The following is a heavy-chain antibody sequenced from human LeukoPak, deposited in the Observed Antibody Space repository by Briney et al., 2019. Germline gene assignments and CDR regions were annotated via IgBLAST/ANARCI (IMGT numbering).Heavy chain of an antibody. CDR1: GFTFSTYN. D-gene: IGHD1-26*01. V-gene: IGHV3-74*01. CDR3: IRDLGGRSGY. CDR2: TNEDGSIT. Sequence: GGSLRLSCAASGFTFSTYNMNWVRQAPGKGLVWVSRTNEDGSITNYADSVKGRFTISRDNAKDTLYLQMNGLRAEDTAVYHCIRDLGGRSGYWGQGTLVAVSS. J-gene: IGHJ4*02.